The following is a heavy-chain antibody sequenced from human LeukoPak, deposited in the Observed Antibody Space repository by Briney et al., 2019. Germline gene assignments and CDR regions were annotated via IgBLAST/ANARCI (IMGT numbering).Heavy chain of an antibody. V-gene: IGHV3-7*01. CDR2: IKQDGSEK. Sequence: GGSLRLSCAASGFTFSSYWMSWVRQAPGKGLEWVANIKQDGSEKYYVDSVKGRFTISRDNAKNSLYLQMNSLRAEDTAVYYCARDLWEVRKGAVAGKYYFDYWGQGTLVTVSS. CDR1: GFTFSSYW. CDR3: ARDLWEVRKGAVAGKYYFDY. D-gene: IGHD6-19*01. J-gene: IGHJ4*02.